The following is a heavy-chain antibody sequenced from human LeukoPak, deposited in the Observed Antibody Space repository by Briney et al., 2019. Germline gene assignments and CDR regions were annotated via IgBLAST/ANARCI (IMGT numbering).Heavy chain of an antibody. J-gene: IGHJ4*02. V-gene: IGHV4-59*12. Sequence: SETLSLTCTVSGGSISSYYWSWIRQPPGKGLEWIGYIYYSGSTNYNPSLKSRVTISVDTSKNQFSLKLSSVTAADTAVYYCARGGSSGYYYNFDYWGQGTLVTVSS. CDR3: ARGGSSGYYYNFDY. CDR1: GGSISSYY. CDR2: IYYSGST. D-gene: IGHD3-22*01.